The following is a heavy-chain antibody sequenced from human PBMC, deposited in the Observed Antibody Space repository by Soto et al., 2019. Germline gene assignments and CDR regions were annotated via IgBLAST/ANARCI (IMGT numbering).Heavy chain of an antibody. CDR1: GGSISSGDYY. Sequence: QVQLQESGPGLVKPSQTLSLTCTVSGGSISSGDYYWSWIRQPPGKGLEWIGYIYYSGSTYYNPSLKSRVTISVDTSKHQFSLKLSSVTAADTAVYYCARAQVGRANWFDPWGQGTLVTVSS. V-gene: IGHV4-30-4*01. J-gene: IGHJ5*02. D-gene: IGHD1-26*01. CDR2: IYYSGST. CDR3: ARAQVGRANWFDP.